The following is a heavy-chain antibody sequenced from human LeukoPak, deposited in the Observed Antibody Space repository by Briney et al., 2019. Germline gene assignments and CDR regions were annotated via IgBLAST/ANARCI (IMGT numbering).Heavy chain of an antibody. V-gene: IGHV4-34*01. CDR2: INHSGST. Sequence: KPSETLSLTCAVYGGSFNGYYWSWIRQPPGKGLEWIGEINHSGSTNYNPSLKSRVTISVDTSKNQFSLKLSSVTAADTAVYYCASYDSSGYYSDYWGQGTLVTVSS. CDR1: GGSFNGYY. CDR3: ASYDSSGYYSDY. D-gene: IGHD3-22*01. J-gene: IGHJ4*02.